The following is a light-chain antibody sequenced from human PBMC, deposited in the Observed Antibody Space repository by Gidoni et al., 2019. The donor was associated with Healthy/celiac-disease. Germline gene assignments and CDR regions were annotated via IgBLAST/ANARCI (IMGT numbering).Light chain of an antibody. V-gene: IGKV1-39*01. J-gene: IGKJ1*01. Sequence: SQMTQSPSSLSASVGDRVTITCRASQSSNTYLNWYQQKPGKAPKLLIYAASSLQSGVPSRFSGSGSGTDFTLTISSLQPEDFATYYCQQSYSTPPWTFXQXTKVEIK. CDR2: AAS. CDR1: QSSNTY. CDR3: QQSYSTPPWT.